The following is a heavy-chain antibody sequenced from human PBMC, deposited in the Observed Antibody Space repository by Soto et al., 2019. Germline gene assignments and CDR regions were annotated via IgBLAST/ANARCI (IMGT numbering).Heavy chain of an antibody. V-gene: IGHV1-69*08. CDR2: IIPILGIA. CDR3: ARDQRSGSGWTGLDAFDI. J-gene: IGHJ3*02. D-gene: IGHD6-19*01. Sequence: QVQLVQSGAEVKKPGSSVKVSCKASGGTFSSYTISWVQQAPGQGLEWMGRIIPILGIANYAQKFQGRVTITADKSTSTAYMELSSLRSEDTAEYYCARDQRSGSGWTGLDAFDIWGQGTMVTVSS. CDR1: GGTFSSYT.